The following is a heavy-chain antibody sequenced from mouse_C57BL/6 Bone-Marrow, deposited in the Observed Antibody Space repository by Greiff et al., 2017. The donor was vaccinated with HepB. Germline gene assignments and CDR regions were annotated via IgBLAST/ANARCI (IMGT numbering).Heavy chain of an antibody. V-gene: IGHV14-2*01. CDR3: ARHYSNYGYFDY. CDR2: IDPEDGEN. J-gene: IGHJ2*01. CDR1: GFNIKDYY. D-gene: IGHD2-5*01. Sequence: EVQLQQSGAELVKPGASVKLSCTASGFNIKDYYMHWVKQRTEQGLEWIGRIDPEDGENKYAPKFQGKATITADTSSNTAYLQLSSLTSEDTAVYYCARHYSNYGYFDYWGQGTTLTVSS.